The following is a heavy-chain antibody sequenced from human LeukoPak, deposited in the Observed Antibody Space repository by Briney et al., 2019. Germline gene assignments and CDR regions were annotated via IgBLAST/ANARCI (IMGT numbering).Heavy chain of an antibody. V-gene: IGHV4-34*01. CDR1: GASYNAYY. CDR3: ARDHSGAPLGWFDP. Sequence: PSETLSLTCAVYGASYNAYYWSWIRQPPGKGLEWIGDIDHRGTATYNPSLKSRLTISADASKNQFSLKLNSVTAADTAVYYCARDHSGAPLGWFDPWGQGTLVTVSS. CDR2: IDHRGTA. J-gene: IGHJ5*02. D-gene: IGHD3-16*02.